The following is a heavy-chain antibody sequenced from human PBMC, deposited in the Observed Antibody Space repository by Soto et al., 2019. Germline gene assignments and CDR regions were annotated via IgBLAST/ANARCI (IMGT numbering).Heavy chain of an antibody. CDR3: ARVVGYCSGGSCYYYYGMDV. CDR2: IYHSGST. D-gene: IGHD2-15*01. CDR1: GGSISSGGYS. Sequence: SETLSLTCAVSGGSISSGGYSWSWIRQPPGKGLEWIGYIYHSGSTYYNPSLKSRVTISVDRSKNQFSLKLSSVTAADTAVYYCARVVGYCSGGSCYYYYGMDVWDQGTTVTVSS. J-gene: IGHJ6*02. V-gene: IGHV4-30-2*01.